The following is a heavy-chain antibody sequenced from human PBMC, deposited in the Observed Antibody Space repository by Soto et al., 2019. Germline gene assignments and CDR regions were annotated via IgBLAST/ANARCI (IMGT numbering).Heavy chain of an antibody. V-gene: IGHV5-51*01. CDR1: GYTFSNFW. D-gene: IGHD6-13*01. J-gene: IGHJ4*02. CDR2: IYPGDHET. Sequence: GESLKISCQCSGYTFSNFWIGWVRQWPGQGLEWMGIIYPGDHETRYSPSFLGKVTISAETSINTAYLQWSSLEASDSAFYFCARSPRSSPYFDFWGQGALVTVSS. CDR3: ARSPRSSPYFDF.